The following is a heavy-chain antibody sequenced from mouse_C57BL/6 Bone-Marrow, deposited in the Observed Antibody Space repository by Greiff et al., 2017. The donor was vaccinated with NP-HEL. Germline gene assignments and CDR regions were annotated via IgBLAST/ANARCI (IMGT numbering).Heavy chain of an antibody. CDR1: GFTFSSYA. J-gene: IGHJ1*03. CDR3: TRGPTVVRYFDV. D-gene: IGHD1-1*01. Sequence: EVKLMESGEGLVKPGGSLKLSCAASGFTFSSYAMSWVRQTPEKRLEWVAYISSGGDYIYYADTVKGRFTISRDNARNTLYLQMSSLKSEDTAMYYCTRGPTVVRYFDVWGTGTTVTVSS. CDR2: ISSGGDYI. V-gene: IGHV5-9-1*02.